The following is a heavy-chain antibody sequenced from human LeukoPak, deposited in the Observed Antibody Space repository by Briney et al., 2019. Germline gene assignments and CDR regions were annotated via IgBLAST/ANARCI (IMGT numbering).Heavy chain of an antibody. CDR2: ISWDGGST. CDR1: GFTFDDYT. V-gene: IGHV3-43*01. D-gene: IGHD2-2*01. J-gene: IGHJ4*02. Sequence: GGSLRLSCAASGFTFDDYTMHWVRQAPGKGLEWVSLISWDGGSTYYADSVKGRFTISRDNSKNSLYLQMNSLRTEDTALYYRAKGGYCSSTSCLDYWGQGTLVTVSS. CDR3: AKGGYCSSTSCLDY.